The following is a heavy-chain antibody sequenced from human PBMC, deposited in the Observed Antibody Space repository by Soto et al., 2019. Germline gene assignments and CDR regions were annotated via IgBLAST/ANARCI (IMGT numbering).Heavy chain of an antibody. Sequence: PSETLSLTCTVSGGSISSYYWSWIRQPPGKGLEWIGYIYYSGSTNYNPSLKSRVTISVDTSKNQFSLKLSSVTAADTAVYYCARGGYQLLWRDYYYYGMDVWGQGTTVTVSS. D-gene: IGHD2-2*01. V-gene: IGHV4-59*01. CDR2: IYYSGST. CDR3: ARGGYQLLWRDYYYYGMDV. CDR1: GGSISSYY. J-gene: IGHJ6*02.